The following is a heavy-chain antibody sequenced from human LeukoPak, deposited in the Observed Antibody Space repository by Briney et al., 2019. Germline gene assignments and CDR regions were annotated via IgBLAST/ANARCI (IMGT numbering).Heavy chain of an antibody. CDR3: ARGSYYYYYGMDV. CDR1: GGSVSSGSYY. V-gene: IGHV4-61*01. J-gene: IGHJ6*02. CDR2: IYYSGST. Sequence: SETLSLTCTVSGGSVSSGSYYWSWIRQPPGKGLEWIGYIYYSGSTNYNPSLKSRVTISVDTSKNQFSLELSSVIAADTAVYYCARGSYYYYYGMDVWGQGTTVTVSS.